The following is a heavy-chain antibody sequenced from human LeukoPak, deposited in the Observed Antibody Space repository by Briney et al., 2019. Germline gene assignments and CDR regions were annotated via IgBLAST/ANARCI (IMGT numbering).Heavy chain of an antibody. CDR3: AKEYGSGNPRSYYYYYMDV. CDR2: INWNGGST. D-gene: IGHD3-10*01. CDR1: GFTFDDYG. J-gene: IGHJ6*03. V-gene: IGHV3-20*04. Sequence: GGSLRLSCAASGFTFDDYGMSWVRQAPGKGLEWVSGINWNGGSTGYADSVKGRFTIPRDNSKNTLYLQMNSLRAEDTAVYYCAKEYGSGNPRSYYYYYMDVWGKGTTVTISS.